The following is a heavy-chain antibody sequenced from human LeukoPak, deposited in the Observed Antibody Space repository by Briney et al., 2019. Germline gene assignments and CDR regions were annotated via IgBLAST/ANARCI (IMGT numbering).Heavy chain of an antibody. CDR2: ISAHNANT. Sequence: ASVKVSCTASGYFYTGYGISWVRQAPGQGLEWMGWISAHNANTNYAQKFQGRVTMTTDSSTSTVHMELRSLRFDDTAVYYCGRHDGGSGWPWLGIDYWGQGSLVTVSS. V-gene: IGHV1-18*01. D-gene: IGHD6-19*01. CDR1: GYFYTGYG. CDR3: GRHDGGSGWPWLGIDY. J-gene: IGHJ4*02.